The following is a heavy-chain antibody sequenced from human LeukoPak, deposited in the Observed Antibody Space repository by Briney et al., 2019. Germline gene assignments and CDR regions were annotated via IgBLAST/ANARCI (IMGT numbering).Heavy chain of an antibody. CDR1: GFTFSSYS. J-gene: IGHJ4*02. D-gene: IGHD3-22*01. CDR2: ISSSSSYI. Sequence: GGSLRLSCAASGFTFSSYSMNWVRQAPGKGLEWVSSISSSSSYIYYADSVKGRFTISRDNAKNSLYLQMNSLRAEDTAVYYCARGMGDSSGYYVYWGQGTLVTVSS. V-gene: IGHV3-21*01. CDR3: ARGMGDSSGYYVY.